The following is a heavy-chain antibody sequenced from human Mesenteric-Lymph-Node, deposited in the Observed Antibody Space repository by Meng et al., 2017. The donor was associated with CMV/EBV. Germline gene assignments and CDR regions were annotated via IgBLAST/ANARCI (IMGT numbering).Heavy chain of an antibody. V-gene: IGHV3-33*06. CDR3: AKVRNYYYGMDV. Sequence: GESLKISCAASGFTFNNAWMNWVRQAPGKGLEWVAVIWYDGSNKYYADSVKGRFTISRDNSKNTLYLQMNSLRAEDTAVYYCAKVRNYYYGMDVWGQGTTVTVSS. CDR2: IWYDGSNK. CDR1: GFTFNNAW. J-gene: IGHJ6*02.